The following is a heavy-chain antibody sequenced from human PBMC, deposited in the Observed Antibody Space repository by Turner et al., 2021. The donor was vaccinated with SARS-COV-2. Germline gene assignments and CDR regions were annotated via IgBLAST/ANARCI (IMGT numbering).Heavy chain of an antibody. V-gene: IGHV4-31*03. CDR3: ATHQVVVPAAIGDYYYYCALDV. CDR2: IYYSGST. J-gene: IGHJ6*02. D-gene: IGHD2-2*02. Sequence: QVQLQESGPGLVKPSQTLSLTCTVSGGSISSGGYYWSWIRQHPGKGLEWIGYIYYSGSTYYNPSLKSRVTISVDTSKNQFSLKLSSVTAADTAVYYCATHQVVVPAAIGDYYYYCALDVWGQGTTVTVSS. CDR1: GGSISSGGYY.